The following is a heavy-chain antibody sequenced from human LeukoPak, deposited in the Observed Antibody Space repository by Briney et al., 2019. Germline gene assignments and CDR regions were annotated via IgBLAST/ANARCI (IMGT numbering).Heavy chain of an antibody. D-gene: IGHD2-21*01. CDR3: ARIMQIPWGMDI. V-gene: IGHV4-59*01. CDR1: GGSISPYY. Sequence: SETLSLTCTVSGGSISPYYWSWIRQPPGKGLAWIGHIDDSGSTNYNPSLNGRVTISLDRSKKQFSLTVKSVTAADTAAYYCARIMQIPWGMDIWGQGTTVTVSS. J-gene: IGHJ6*02. CDR2: IDDSGST.